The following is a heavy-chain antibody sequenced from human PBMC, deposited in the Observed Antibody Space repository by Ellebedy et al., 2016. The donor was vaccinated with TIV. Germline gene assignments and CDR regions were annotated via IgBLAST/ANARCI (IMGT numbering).Heavy chain of an antibody. D-gene: IGHD5-18*01. CDR2: VYFSGMT. J-gene: IGHJ4*02. CDR1: GGSISSDNYY. Sequence: SETLSLTCTVSGGSISSDNYYWGWIRQPPGKGLEWIGSVYFSGMTYYNPSFKSRVTTSVDTSKNQFFLKLTSVTAADTAVYYCASPTRGYTHGFDYWGQGALVTVSS. CDR3: ASPTRGYTHGFDY. V-gene: IGHV4-39*01.